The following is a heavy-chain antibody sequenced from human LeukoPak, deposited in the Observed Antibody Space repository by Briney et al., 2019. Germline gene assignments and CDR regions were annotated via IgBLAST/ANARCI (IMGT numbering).Heavy chain of an antibody. CDR1: GYTFTNYS. CDR2: ISAYNGDT. CDR3: ARNEGPENSGYSYGIDY. Sequence: RASVKVSCKASGYTFTNYSISWVRQAPGQGLEWMGWISAYNGDTNYAQKLQGRVTMTTDTSTSTAYMEVRSLRSDDTAVYYCARNEGPENSGYSYGIDYWGQGTLVTVSS. D-gene: IGHD5-18*01. J-gene: IGHJ4*02. V-gene: IGHV1-18*01.